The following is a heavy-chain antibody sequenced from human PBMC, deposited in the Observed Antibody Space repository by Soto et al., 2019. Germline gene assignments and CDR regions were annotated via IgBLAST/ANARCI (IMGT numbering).Heavy chain of an antibody. J-gene: IGHJ4*02. Sequence: ASETLSLTCTVSGGSISSYYWSWIRQPPGKGLEWIGYIYYSGSTNYNPSLKSRVTISVDTSKNQFSLKLSAVTAADTAVYYCARGGEGYDFWSGYSFDYWGQGTLVTVSS. CDR3: ARGGEGYDFWSGYSFDY. D-gene: IGHD3-3*01. CDR2: IYYSGST. CDR1: GGSISSYY. V-gene: IGHV4-59*01.